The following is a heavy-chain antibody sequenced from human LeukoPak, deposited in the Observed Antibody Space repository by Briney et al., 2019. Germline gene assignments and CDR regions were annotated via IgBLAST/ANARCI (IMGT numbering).Heavy chain of an antibody. D-gene: IGHD2-2*02. J-gene: IGHJ6*03. CDR3: ARALGYCSSTSCYTALYYYYMDV. Sequence: SETLSLTCSVSGGSISSQYWSWIRQPPGKGLEWIGYIYYSGSTNYNPSLKSRVTISVDTSKNQFSLKLSSVTAADTAVYYCARALGYCSSTSCYTALYYYYMDVWGKGTTVTVPS. CDR1: GGSISSQY. CDR2: IYYSGST. V-gene: IGHV4-59*11.